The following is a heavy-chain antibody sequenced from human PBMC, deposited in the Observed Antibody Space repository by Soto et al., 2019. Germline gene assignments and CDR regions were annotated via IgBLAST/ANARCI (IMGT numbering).Heavy chain of an antibody. J-gene: IGHJ5*02. CDR3: ARSYMVRGVANWFDP. CDR2: IYHSGST. D-gene: IGHD3-10*01. V-gene: IGHV4-4*02. Sequence: QVQLQESGPGLVKPSGTLSLTCAVSGGSISSSNWWSWVRQPPGKGLEWIGEIYHSGSTNYNPSLTSRGTISVDKSKNQFSLKLSSVTAADTAVYYCARSYMVRGVANWFDPWGQGTLVTVSS. CDR1: GGSISSSNW.